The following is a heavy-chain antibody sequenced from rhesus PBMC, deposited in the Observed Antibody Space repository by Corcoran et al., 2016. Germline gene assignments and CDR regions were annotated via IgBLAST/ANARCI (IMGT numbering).Heavy chain of an antibody. CDR3: ARGYWSSTYCSSHGVDWYFDL. CDR2: IYGSSTST. CDR1: GVSISDSYR. V-gene: IGHV4S10*01. Sequence: QVQLQESGPGVVKPSETLSLTCTVSGVSISDSYRWSWIRQPPGTGLEWIGFIYGSSTSTNYTPSLKSRVTISKDTSKNQFSLKLSSVTAADTAVYYCARGYWSSTYCSSHGVDWYFDLWGPGTPITISS. D-gene: IGHD2-15*01. J-gene: IGHJ2*01.